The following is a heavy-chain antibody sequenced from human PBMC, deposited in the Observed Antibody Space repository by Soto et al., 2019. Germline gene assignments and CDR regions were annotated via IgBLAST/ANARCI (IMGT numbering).Heavy chain of an antibody. D-gene: IGHD3-10*01. Sequence: QLQLHMSGSGLVKPSQTLSLNCTVSGASITYGAYSWSWIRQTPGKGLEWIGYINHLETTFYNPSFESRLTLSIDRTKNQFSLNLKSMSAADRAVYFCARGGRFDSFDYWGQGILVTVSS. J-gene: IGHJ4*02. CDR2: INHLETT. CDR3: ARGGRFDSFDY. V-gene: IGHV4-30-2*01. CDR1: GASITYGAYS.